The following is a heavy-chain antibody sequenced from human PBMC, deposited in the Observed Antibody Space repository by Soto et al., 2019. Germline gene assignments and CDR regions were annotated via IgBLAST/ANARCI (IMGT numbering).Heavy chain of an antibody. D-gene: IGHD1-26*01. CDR2: VHDSWGP. J-gene: IGHJ6*02. V-gene: IGHV4-59*08. CDR3: ARGWWERERYVMDV. Sequence: SETLSLTCTVSGGSISSYYWSWIRQTPGKGLEWIGYVHDSWGPNYNPSLKSRVAISQDTSMSQFSLKLSSVTATDTAVYYCARGWWERERYVMDVWSQGTTVTVSS. CDR1: GGSISSYY.